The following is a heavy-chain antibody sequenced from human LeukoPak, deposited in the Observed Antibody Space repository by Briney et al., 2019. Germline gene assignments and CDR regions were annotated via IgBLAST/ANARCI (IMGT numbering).Heavy chain of an antibody. V-gene: IGHV1-2*02. D-gene: IGHD6-13*01. CDR3: ARDLRRKYSSSWYARHYFDY. Sequence: GASVTVSCKASGYTFTVYYMHWVRQAPGQGLEWMGWINPNSGGTNYAQKFQGRVTMTRDTSISTAYMELSRLRSDDRDVYYCARDLRRKYSSSWYARHYFDYWGQGTLVTVSS. J-gene: IGHJ4*02. CDR2: INPNSGGT. CDR1: GYTFTVYY.